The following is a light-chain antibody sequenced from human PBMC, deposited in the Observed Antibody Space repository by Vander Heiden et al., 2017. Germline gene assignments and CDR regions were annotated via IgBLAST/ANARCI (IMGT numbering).Light chain of an antibody. CDR1: QDIGND. Sequence: AIQMTQSPSSLSASVGDRVTITCRASQDIGNDLGWYQQTPGKAPKLLIYAASRLQSGVPSRFSGSGSGTDFTLSISSLQPEDFATYYCRQDYNYPRTFGQGTKVEI. CDR3: RQDYNYPRT. J-gene: IGKJ1*01. V-gene: IGKV1-6*01. CDR2: AAS.